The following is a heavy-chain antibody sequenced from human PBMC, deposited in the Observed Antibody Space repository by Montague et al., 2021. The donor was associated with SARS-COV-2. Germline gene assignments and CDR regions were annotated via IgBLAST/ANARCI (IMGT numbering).Heavy chain of an antibody. D-gene: IGHD3-9*01. CDR1: GFSLSTSGVG. J-gene: IGHJ2*01. CDR2: IYWDDDK. CDR3: AHKTGLRYFDWLFQTNPTGGYFDL. V-gene: IGHV2-5*02. Sequence: PALVKPTQTLTLTCTFSGFSLSTSGVGVGWIRQPPGKALEWLALIYWDDDKRYSPSLKSRLTITKDTSKNQVVLTMTNMDPVDTATYSCAHKTGLRYFDWLFQTNPTGGYFDLWGRGTLVTVSS.